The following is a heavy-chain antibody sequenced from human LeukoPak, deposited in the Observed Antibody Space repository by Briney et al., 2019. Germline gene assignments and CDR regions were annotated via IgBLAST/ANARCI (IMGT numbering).Heavy chain of an antibody. CDR2: SYYDGST. V-gene: IGHV4-59*01. CDR3: ARDAAALDY. D-gene: IGHD2-2*01. CDR1: GGSISNYY. J-gene: IGHJ4*02. Sequence: SETLSLTCTVSGGSISNYYWSWVRQPPGKGLEWIGHSYYDGSTTYNPSLKSRLTISVDTSMNQFSLHLSSVTAADTAMYYCARDAAALDYWGQGILVTVSS.